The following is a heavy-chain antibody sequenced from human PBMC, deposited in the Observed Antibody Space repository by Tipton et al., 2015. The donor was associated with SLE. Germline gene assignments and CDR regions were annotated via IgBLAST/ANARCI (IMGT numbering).Heavy chain of an antibody. CDR2: IYYSGNT. V-gene: IGHV4-59*08. D-gene: IGHD5-12*01. CDR3: ARRQWGSGYDYFDY. J-gene: IGHJ4*02. Sequence: TLSLTCTVSGVSIRSYHWSWIRQPPGKGLEWIGYIYYSGNTNYNPSLKSRVTMSVDTSKNQFSLKLSSVTAADTAVYYCARRQWGSGYDYFDYWGQGTLVTVSS. CDR1: GVSIRSYH.